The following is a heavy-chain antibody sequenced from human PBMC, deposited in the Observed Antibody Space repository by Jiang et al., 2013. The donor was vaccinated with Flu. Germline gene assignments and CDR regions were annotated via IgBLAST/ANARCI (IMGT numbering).Heavy chain of an antibody. CDR3: ARQESVYYDFWSGYYFVDY. J-gene: IGHJ4*02. D-gene: IGHD3-3*01. V-gene: IGHV4-39*01. Sequence: RQPPGKGLEWIGSIYYSGSTYYNPSLKSRVTISVDTSKNQFSLKLSSVTAADTAVYYCARQESVYYDFWSGYYFVDYWGQGTLVTVSS. CDR2: IYYSGST.